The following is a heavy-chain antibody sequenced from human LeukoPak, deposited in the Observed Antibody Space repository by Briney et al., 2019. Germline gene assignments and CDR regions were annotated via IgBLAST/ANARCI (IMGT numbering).Heavy chain of an antibody. CDR3: ARGLAAAGTGVGWFDP. V-gene: IGHV4-34*01. J-gene: IGHJ5*02. CDR1: GGSFSGYY. D-gene: IGHD6-13*01. Sequence: SETLSLTCAVYGGSFSGYYWSWIRQPPGKGLEWIGEINHSGSTNYNPSLKSRVTISVDTSKNQFSLKLSSMTAADTALYYCARGLAAAGTGVGWFDPWGQGTLVTVSS. CDR2: INHSGST.